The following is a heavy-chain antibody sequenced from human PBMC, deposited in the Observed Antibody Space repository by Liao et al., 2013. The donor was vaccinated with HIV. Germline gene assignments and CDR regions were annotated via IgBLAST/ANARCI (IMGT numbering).Heavy chain of an antibody. CDR3: ARGQGIAARRALDY. CDR1: GGSISSGSYY. D-gene: IGHD6-6*01. J-gene: IGHJ4*02. CDR2: IYTSGST. V-gene: IGHV4-61*02. Sequence: QVQLQESGPGLVKPSQTLSLTCTVSGGSISSGSYYWSWIRQPAGKGLEWIGRIYTSGSTNYNPSLKSRVTISVDTSKNQFSLKLSSVTAADTAVYYCARGQGIAARRALDYWGQGTLVSVSS.